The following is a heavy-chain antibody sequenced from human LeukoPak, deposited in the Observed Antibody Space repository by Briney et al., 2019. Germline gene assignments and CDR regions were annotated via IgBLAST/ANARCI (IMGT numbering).Heavy chain of an antibody. Sequence: PSETLSLTCTVSGGSISSYYWSWIRQPPGKGLEWIGYIYYSGSTNYNPSLKSRVTISVDTSKNQFSLKLSSVTAADTAVYYCAGMVRGVITFDYWGQGTLVTVSS. CDR2: IYYSGST. V-gene: IGHV4-59*08. D-gene: IGHD3-10*01. CDR3: AGMVRGVITFDY. J-gene: IGHJ4*02. CDR1: GGSISSYY.